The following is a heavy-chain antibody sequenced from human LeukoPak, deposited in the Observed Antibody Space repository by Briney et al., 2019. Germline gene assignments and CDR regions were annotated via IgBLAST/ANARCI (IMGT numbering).Heavy chain of an antibody. CDR1: GGSISSGGYY. Sequence: KPSQTLSLTCTVSGGSISSGGYYWSWIRQPPGKGLEWNGYIYHSGSTYYNPSLKSRVTISVDRSKNQFSLKLSSVTAADTAVYYCARDSGLRYFDWSFDYWGQGTLVTVSS. CDR3: ARDSGLRYFDWSFDY. CDR2: IYHSGST. V-gene: IGHV4-30-2*01. D-gene: IGHD3-9*01. J-gene: IGHJ4*02.